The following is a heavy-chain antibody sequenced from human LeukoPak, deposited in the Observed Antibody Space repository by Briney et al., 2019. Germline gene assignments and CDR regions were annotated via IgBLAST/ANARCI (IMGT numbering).Heavy chain of an antibody. Sequence: SETLSLTCTVSGGSLIDYYWNWIRQSPGKGLEYIGHIYDGGATSYNPSLQSRVTISVDTSKNQFSLHLTSVTAADTAIYYCARDILVAGVNLGNWFDGWGPGFLVTVSS. D-gene: IGHD3-10*01. CDR2: IYDGGAT. J-gene: IGHJ5*02. V-gene: IGHV4-59*12. CDR1: GGSLIDYY. CDR3: ARDILVAGVNLGNWFDG.